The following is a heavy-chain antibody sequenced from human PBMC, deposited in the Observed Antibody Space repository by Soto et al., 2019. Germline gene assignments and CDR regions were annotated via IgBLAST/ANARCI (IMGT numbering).Heavy chain of an antibody. D-gene: IGHD3-10*01. CDR2: IYYSGST. Sequence: QVQLQESGPGLVKPSRTLSLTCTVSGGSISSGGYYWSWIRQHPGKGLEWIGYIYYSGSTYYNPSLKSRVTISVDTSKNQFSLKLSSVTAADTAVYYCASIVSSAHGEFSDWGQGTLVTVSS. CDR1: GGSISSGGYY. J-gene: IGHJ4*02. CDR3: ASIVSSAHGEFSD. V-gene: IGHV4-31*03.